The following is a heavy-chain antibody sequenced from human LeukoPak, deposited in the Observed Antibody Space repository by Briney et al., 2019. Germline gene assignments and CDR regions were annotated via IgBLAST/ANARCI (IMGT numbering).Heavy chain of an antibody. Sequence: GGSLRLSCAASGFTFSDYYMSWIRQAPGKGLEWVSYISSSGSTIYYADSVKGRFTISRDNDKNSLYLQMNSLRAEDTAVYYCARDYSNYEEVGNFDYWGQGTLVTVSS. V-gene: IGHV3-11*04. CDR1: GFTFSDYY. D-gene: IGHD4-11*01. J-gene: IGHJ4*02. CDR2: ISSSGSTI. CDR3: ARDYSNYEEVGNFDY.